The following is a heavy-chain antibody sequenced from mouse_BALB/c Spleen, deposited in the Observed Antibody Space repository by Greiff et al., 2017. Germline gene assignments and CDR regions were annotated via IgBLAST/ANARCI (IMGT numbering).Heavy chain of an antibody. CDR2: IYPGDGDT. V-gene: IGHV1-82*01. Sequence: VQLQQSGPELVKPGASVKISCKASGYAFSSSWMNWVKQRPGQGLEWIGRIYPGDGDTNYNGKFKGKATLTADKSSSTAYMQLSSLTSVDSAVYFCARWPFAYWGQGTLVTVSA. CDR3: ARWPFAY. CDR1: GYAFSSSW. J-gene: IGHJ3*01.